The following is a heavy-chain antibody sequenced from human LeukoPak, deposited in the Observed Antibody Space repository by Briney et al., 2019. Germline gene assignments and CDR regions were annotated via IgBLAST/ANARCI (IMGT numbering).Heavy chain of an antibody. D-gene: IGHD2-2*01. Sequence: SGGSLRLSCAASGFTFSSYWMSWVRQAPGKGLEWVANIKQDGSEKYYVDSVKGRFTISRDNAKNSLYLQMNSLRAEDTAVYYCAREASSTSPVIYYYYYYMDVWGKGTTVTVSS. CDR1: GFTFSSYW. V-gene: IGHV3-7*01. CDR3: AREASSTSPVIYYYYYYMDV. J-gene: IGHJ6*03. CDR2: IKQDGSEK.